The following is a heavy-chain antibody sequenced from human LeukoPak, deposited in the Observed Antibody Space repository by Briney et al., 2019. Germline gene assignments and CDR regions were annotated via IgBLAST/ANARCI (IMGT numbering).Heavy chain of an antibody. CDR1: GGSISSYY. V-gene: IGHV4-59*01. D-gene: IGHD6-6*01. CDR2: IYYSGST. Sequence: SSETLSLTCTVSGGSISSYYWSWIRQPPGKGLEWIGYIYYSGSTNYDPSLKSRVTISVDTSKNQFSLKLSSVTAADTAVYYCARDQGSSSAFDHWGQGILVTVSS. J-gene: IGHJ4*02. CDR3: ARDQGSSSAFDH.